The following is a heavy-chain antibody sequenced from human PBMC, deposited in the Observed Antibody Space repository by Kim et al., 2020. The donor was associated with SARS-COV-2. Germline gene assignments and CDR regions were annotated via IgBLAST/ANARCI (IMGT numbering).Heavy chain of an antibody. D-gene: IGHD2-15*01. CDR3: AKYQLGYCSGGSCYSRNHDAFDI. V-gene: IGHV3-23*01. CDR1: GFTFSSYA. Sequence: GGSLRLSCAASGFTFSSYAMSWVRQAPGKGLEWVSAISGSGGSTYYADSVKGRFTISRDNSKNTLYLQMNSLRAEDTAVYYCAKYQLGYCSGGSCYSRNHDAFDIWGQGTMVTVSS. CDR2: ISGSGGST. J-gene: IGHJ3*02.